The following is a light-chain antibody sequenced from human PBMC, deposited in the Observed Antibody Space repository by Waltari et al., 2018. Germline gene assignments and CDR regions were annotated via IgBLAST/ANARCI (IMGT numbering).Light chain of an antibody. Sequence: QSALTQPASVSGSPGQSITISCTGSSSDIGGYKYVSWHQQHPGKAPKVIMYAVENRPSGVSNRFSGSKSGNTASLTISRLQVDDEADYYCTSYTSTSSEILFGGGTKVTVL. J-gene: IGLJ2*01. V-gene: IGLV2-14*01. CDR2: AVE. CDR1: SSDIGGYKY. CDR3: TSYTSTSSEIL.